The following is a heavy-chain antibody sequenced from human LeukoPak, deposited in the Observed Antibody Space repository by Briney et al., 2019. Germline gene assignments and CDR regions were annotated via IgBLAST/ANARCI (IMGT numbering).Heavy chain of an antibody. V-gene: IGHV4-34*01. CDR1: GGSFSGYY. Sequence: PSETLSLTCAVYGGSFSGYYWSWIRQPPGKGLEWIGEINHSESTNYNPSLKSRVTISVDTSKNQFSLKLSSVTAADTAVYYCARRVVVTRYFQHWGQGTLVTVSS. CDR2: INHSEST. D-gene: IGHD2-21*02. CDR3: ARRVVVTRYFQH. J-gene: IGHJ1*01.